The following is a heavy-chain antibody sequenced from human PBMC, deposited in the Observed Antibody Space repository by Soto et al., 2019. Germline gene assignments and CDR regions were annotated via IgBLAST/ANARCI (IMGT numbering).Heavy chain of an antibody. CDR1: GFTFSTYS. CDR3: ARGLGRYNYGLDED. D-gene: IGHD3-10*01. Sequence: EVQLGESGGGLVQPGGSLRLSCVASGFTFSTYSMNWVRQAPGKGLEWVSYISSSSSTTYYVDAVKGRFTISRDNGKNSLYLQMNSLRADDTAVYYCARGLGRYNYGLDEDWGQGTLVTVSS. J-gene: IGHJ4*02. CDR2: ISSSSSTT. V-gene: IGHV3-48*01.